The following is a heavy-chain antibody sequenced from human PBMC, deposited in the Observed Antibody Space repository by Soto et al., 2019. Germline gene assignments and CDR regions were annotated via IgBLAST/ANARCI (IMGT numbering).Heavy chain of an antibody. D-gene: IGHD6-13*01. CDR3: ASGRAAAGTPFDY. CDR2: INHSGST. J-gene: IGHJ4*02. CDR1: GGSFSGYY. Sequence: PSETLSLTCAVYGGSFSGYYWSWIRQPPGKGLEWIGEINHSGSTNYNPSLKSRVTISVDTSKNQFSLKLSSVTAADTAVYYCASGRAAAGTPFDYWGQGTLVTVSS. V-gene: IGHV4-34*01.